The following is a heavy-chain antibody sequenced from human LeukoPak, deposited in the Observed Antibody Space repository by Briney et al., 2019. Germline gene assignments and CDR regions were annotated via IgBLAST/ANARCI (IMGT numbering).Heavy chain of an antibody. J-gene: IGHJ1*01. V-gene: IGHV3-7*01. CDR1: GFTFNGYW. Sequence: PGGSLRLSCAASGFTFNGYWMSWVRQAPGKGLEWVANLNQDGSEKYYVDSVRGRFTISRDNAKNSLYLQMNTLRAEDTAVCYCARFGVPDSSGTSFQHWGQGTLVTVSS. CDR2: LNQDGSEK. D-gene: IGHD3-22*01. CDR3: ARFGVPDSSGTSFQH.